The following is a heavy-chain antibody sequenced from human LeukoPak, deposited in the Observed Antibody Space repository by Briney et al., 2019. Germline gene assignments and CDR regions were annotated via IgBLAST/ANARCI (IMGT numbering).Heavy chain of an antibody. V-gene: IGHV1-8*02. J-gene: IGHJ6*03. D-gene: IGHD6-19*01. CDR1: GYTFKNYD. CDR2: MNPNSGNT. CDR3: ARGSLAGSYYYYYMDV. Sequence: ASVKVSCKASGYTFKNYDINWVRQATGQGLEWMGWMNPNSGNTGYAQKFQGRVTMTRNTSISPAYMELSSLRSEDTAVYYCARGSLAGSYYYYYMDVWGKGTTVTVSS.